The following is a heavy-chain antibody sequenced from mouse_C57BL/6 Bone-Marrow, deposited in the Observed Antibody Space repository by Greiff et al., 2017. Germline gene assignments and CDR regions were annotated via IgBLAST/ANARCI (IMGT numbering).Heavy chain of an antibody. CDR3: ARGWCSSCEFAF. J-gene: IGHJ3*01. D-gene: IGHD1-1*01. CDR1: GFTFSDYY. CDR2: INYDGSST. V-gene: IGHV5-16*01. Sequence: EVQLVESEGGLVQPGSSMTLSCTASGFTFSDYYMAWVRQVPEKGLEWVGDINYDGSSTYYLDSLKSRFIISRDNAKKILYLQMSSLKSEDTATYYCARGWCSSCEFAFGGRGTRITVSA.